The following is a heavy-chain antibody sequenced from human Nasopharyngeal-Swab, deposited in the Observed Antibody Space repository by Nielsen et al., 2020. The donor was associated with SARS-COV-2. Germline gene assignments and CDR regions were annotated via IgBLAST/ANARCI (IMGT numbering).Heavy chain of an antibody. V-gene: IGHV3-13*01. CDR1: GFTFSSYD. CDR3: ARDRPHWGCDY. J-gene: IGHJ4*02. CDR2: IGTAGDT. Sequence: GGSLSLSCAASGFTFSSYDMHWVRQATGQGLEWVSAIGTAGDTYYPGSVKGRFTLSRDNSKNTVYLQMNSLRAEDTAVYYCARDRPHWGCDYWGQGTLVTVSS. D-gene: IGHD3-16*01.